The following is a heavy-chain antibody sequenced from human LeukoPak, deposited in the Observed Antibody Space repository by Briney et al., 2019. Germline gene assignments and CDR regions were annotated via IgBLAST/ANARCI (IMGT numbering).Heavy chain of an antibody. CDR2: IYYSGST. Sequence: SETLSLTCAVSGYSISSSNWWGWIRQPPGKGLEWIGYIYYSGSTYYNPSLKSRVTMSVDTSKNQFSLKLSSVTAVDTAVYYCAISLGGSSTDYWGQGTLVTVSS. CDR3: AISLGGSSTDY. D-gene: IGHD1-26*01. J-gene: IGHJ4*02. CDR1: GYSISSSNW. V-gene: IGHV4-28*01.